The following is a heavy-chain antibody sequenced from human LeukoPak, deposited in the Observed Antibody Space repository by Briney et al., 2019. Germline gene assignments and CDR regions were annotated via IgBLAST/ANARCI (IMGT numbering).Heavy chain of an antibody. CDR2: IYYSGST. Sequence: SETLSLTCTVSGGSISSYYWSWIRQPPGKGLEWIGYIYYSGSTNYNPSLKSRVTISVDTSKNQFSLKLRSVTAADTAVYYCARACSGGSCYGSAFDIWGQGTMVTVSS. J-gene: IGHJ3*02. CDR3: ARACSGGSCYGSAFDI. CDR1: GGSISSYY. V-gene: IGHV4-59*01. D-gene: IGHD2-15*01.